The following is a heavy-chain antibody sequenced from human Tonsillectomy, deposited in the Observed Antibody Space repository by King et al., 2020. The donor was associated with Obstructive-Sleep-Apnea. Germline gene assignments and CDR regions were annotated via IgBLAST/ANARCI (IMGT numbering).Heavy chain of an antibody. CDR2: IIPIFVTA. Sequence: QLVQSGAEVKKPGSSVKVSCKASGGTFSSYAISWVRQAPGQGLEWMGGIIPIFVTANYAQKFQGRVTITADESTSTAYMGLSSLRSEDTAVYYCARDATPPYCSSTSCYRDYYYYGMDVWGQGTTVTVSS. V-gene: IGHV1-69*01. CDR3: ARDATPPYCSSTSCYRDYYYYGMDV. J-gene: IGHJ6*02. D-gene: IGHD2-2*01. CDR1: GGTFSSYA.